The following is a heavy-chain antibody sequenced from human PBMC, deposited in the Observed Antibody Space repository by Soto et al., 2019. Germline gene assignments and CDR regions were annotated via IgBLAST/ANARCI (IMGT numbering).Heavy chain of an antibody. CDR1: GFTFSRYS. CDR3: ARDPQYSSSWDNWFDP. CDR2: ISSSSSYI. V-gene: IGHV3-21*01. J-gene: IGHJ5*02. Sequence: GGSLRLSCAASGFTFSRYSMNWVRQAPGKGLEWVSSISSSSSYIYYADSVKGRFTISRDNAKNSLYLQMNSLRAEDTAVYYCARDPQYSSSWDNWFDPWGQGTLVTVSS. D-gene: IGHD6-13*01.